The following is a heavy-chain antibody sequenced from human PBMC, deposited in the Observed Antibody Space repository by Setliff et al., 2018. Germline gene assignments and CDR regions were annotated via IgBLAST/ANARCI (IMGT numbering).Heavy chain of an antibody. D-gene: IGHD3-16*01. J-gene: IGHJ6*03. CDR2: INHSGST. CDR1: GGSFSGYY. V-gene: IGHV4-34*01. Sequence: SETLSLPCAVYGGSFSGYYWSWIRQPPGKGLEWIGEINHSGSTNYNPSLKSRVTISVDTSKNQFSLKLSSVTAADTAVYYCARESRYGGYMDVWGKGTTVTVSS. CDR3: ARESRYGGYMDV.